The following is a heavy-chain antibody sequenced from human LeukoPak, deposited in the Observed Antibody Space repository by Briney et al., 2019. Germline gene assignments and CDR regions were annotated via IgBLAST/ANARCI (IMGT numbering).Heavy chain of an antibody. CDR1: GGSFSGYY. CDR2: INHSGST. CDR3: ARDLPVRFIAVAGTRGVWFDP. Sequence: SETLSLTCAVYGGSFSGYYWSWIRQPPGKGLEWIGEINHSGSTNYNPSLKSRVTISVDTSKNQFSLKLSSVTAADTAVYYCARDLPVRFIAVAGTRGVWFDPWGQGTLVTVSS. J-gene: IGHJ5*02. D-gene: IGHD6-19*01. V-gene: IGHV4-34*01.